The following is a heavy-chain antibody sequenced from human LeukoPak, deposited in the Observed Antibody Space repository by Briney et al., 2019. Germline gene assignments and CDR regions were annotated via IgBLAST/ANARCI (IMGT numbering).Heavy chain of an antibody. Sequence: GASVKVSCKASGGTFSSYAISWVGQAPGQGLEWMGGIIPIFGTANYAQKFQGRVTITADESTSTAYMELSSLRSEDTAVYYCAREVVDGGYGMDVWGKGTTVTVSS. J-gene: IGHJ6*04. CDR1: GGTFSSYA. CDR2: IIPIFGTA. V-gene: IGHV1-69*13. CDR3: AREVVDGGYGMDV. D-gene: IGHD2-21*01.